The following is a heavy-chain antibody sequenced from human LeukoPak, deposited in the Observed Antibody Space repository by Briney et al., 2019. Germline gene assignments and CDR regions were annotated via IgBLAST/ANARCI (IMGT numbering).Heavy chain of an antibody. D-gene: IGHD6-6*01. CDR3: ARDGPYSTSATHPP. CDR2: IKQDGSEK. CDR1: GFHFSSSW. V-gene: IGHV3-7*03. J-gene: IGHJ5*02. Sequence: GSLEPSFAASGFHFSSSWMSWVRQAPGKGPEGVANIKQDGSEKYYVGSVKGRFTISRDNAKNSLYLQMDSLRAEDTAVYYCARDGPYSTSATHPPWGQGTLVTVSS.